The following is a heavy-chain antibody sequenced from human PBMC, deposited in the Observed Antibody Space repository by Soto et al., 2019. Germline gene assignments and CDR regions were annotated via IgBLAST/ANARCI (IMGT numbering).Heavy chain of an antibody. D-gene: IGHD6-13*01. CDR1: GFTFSSYA. CDR3: AKDLRLGIAAAGQPDAFDI. J-gene: IGHJ3*02. CDR2: ISGSGGST. V-gene: IGHV3-23*01. Sequence: GGSLRLSCAASGFTFSSYAMSWVRQAPGKGLEWVSAISGSGGSTYYADSVKGRFTISRDNSKNTLYLQMNSLRAEDTAVYYCAKDLRLGIAAAGQPDAFDIWGQGTMVTVSS.